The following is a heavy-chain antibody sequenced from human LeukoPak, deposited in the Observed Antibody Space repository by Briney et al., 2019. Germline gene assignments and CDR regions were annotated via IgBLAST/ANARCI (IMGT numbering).Heavy chain of an antibody. Sequence: GGSLRLSCAASGFTFSSYAMSWLRQAPGKGLEWISSISSGSGGHILYVDSVKGRFTISRDNAKNSPYLQMDSLTAEDTAVYYCAKEFTSPIYGMDVWGQGTTVTVSS. CDR3: AKEFTSPIYGMDV. CDR1: GFTFSSYA. D-gene: IGHD3-10*01. J-gene: IGHJ6*02. CDR2: ISSGSGGHI. V-gene: IGHV3-21*01.